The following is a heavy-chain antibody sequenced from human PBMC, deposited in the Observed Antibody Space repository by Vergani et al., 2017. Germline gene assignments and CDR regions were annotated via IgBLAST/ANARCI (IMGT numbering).Heavy chain of an antibody. Sequence: QVQLVESGGGVVQPGRSLRLSCAASGFTFSSYGMHWVRQAPGKGLEWVAVIWYDGSNKYYADSVKGRFTISRDNAKNSLYLQMNSLRAEDTAVYYCARDNWNYDYYYYYGMDVWGQGTTVTVSS. J-gene: IGHJ6*02. V-gene: IGHV3-33*01. CDR1: GFTFSSYG. CDR2: IWYDGSNK. CDR3: ARDNWNYDYYYYYGMDV. D-gene: IGHD1-7*01.